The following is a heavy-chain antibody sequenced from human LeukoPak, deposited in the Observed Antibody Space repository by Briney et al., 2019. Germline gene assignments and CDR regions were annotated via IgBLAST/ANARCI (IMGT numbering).Heavy chain of an antibody. V-gene: IGHV1-69*04. J-gene: IGHJ4*02. CDR3: ARDMGFVDYYGSGSPFDY. Sequence: GASVKVSCEASGGTFSSYAISWVRQAPGQGLEWMGRIIPILGIANYAQKFQGRVTITADKSTSTAYMELSSLRSEDTAVYYCARDMGFVDYYGSGSPFDYWGQGTQVTVSS. D-gene: IGHD3-10*01. CDR2: IIPILGIA. CDR1: GGTFSSYA.